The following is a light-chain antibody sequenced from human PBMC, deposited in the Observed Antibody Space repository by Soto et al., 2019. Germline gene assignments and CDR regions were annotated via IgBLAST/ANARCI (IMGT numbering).Light chain of an antibody. V-gene: IGLV2-8*01. CDR1: SSDIGAYNF. Sequence: QSALTQPPSASGSPGQSVTISCTGTSSDIGAYNFVSWYQQHPGKAPKLMIYEVTKRPSGVPDRFSGSKSGNTASLTVSGVQAEDEADYYCSSYAGSNNVVFGGGTKLTVL. CDR2: EVT. CDR3: SSYAGSNNVV. J-gene: IGLJ2*01.